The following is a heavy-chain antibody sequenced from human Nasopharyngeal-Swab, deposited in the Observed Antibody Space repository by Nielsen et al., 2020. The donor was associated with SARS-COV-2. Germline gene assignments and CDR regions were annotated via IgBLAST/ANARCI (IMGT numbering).Heavy chain of an antibody. CDR3: ARCREYCSSTTRYVNWFDP. J-gene: IGHJ5*02. D-gene: IGHD2-2*01. V-gene: IGHV2-26*01. CDR2: IFSNDEK. Sequence: WIRQPPGKALEWLAHIFSNDEKLYSTSLNSRLTISKDTSKSQVVLTMTNMDPVDTATYYCARCREYCSSTTRYVNWFDPWGQGTQVTVSS.